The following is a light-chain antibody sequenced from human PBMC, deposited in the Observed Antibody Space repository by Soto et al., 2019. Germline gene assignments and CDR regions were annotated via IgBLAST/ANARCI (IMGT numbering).Light chain of an antibody. V-gene: IGKV3-15*01. J-gene: IGKJ4*01. CDR3: QQYNNWPPLT. Sequence: EIVMTQSPATLSVSPGERATLSCRASQSISTNLAWFQQKPGQAPRLLIYGASTRATGIPARFSGSGSGTEFTLTISSLQSEDFAIYYCQQYNNWPPLTFGPGTKVEIK. CDR2: GAS. CDR1: QSISTN.